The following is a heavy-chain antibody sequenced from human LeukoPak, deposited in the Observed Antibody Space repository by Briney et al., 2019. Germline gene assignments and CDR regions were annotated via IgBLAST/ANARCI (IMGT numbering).Heavy chain of an antibody. Sequence: GASVKVSCKASGYTFTSYGISWVRQAPGQGLEWMGWISAYNGNTNYAQKLQGRVTMTTDTSTSTAYMELRSLRSDDTAVYYCARDLAVLRYFDWYDLFGYWGQGTLVTVSS. CDR1: GYTFTSYG. D-gene: IGHD3-9*01. CDR2: ISAYNGNT. V-gene: IGHV1-18*01. CDR3: ARDLAVLRYFDWYDLFGY. J-gene: IGHJ4*02.